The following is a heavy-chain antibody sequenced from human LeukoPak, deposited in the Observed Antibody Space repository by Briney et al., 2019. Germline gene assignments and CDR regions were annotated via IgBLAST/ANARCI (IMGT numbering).Heavy chain of an antibody. V-gene: IGHV3-30*18. J-gene: IGHJ4*02. CDR1: GFTFSSYG. CDR3: AKVSRWGYSSEYYFDY. D-gene: IGHD5-18*01. Sequence: PGGSLRLSCAASGFTFSSYGMHWVRQAPGKGLEWVAVISYDGSNKYYADSVKGRFTISRDNSKNTLYLQMNSLRAEDTAVYYCAKVSRWGYSSEYYFDYWGQGTLVTVSS. CDR2: ISYDGSNK.